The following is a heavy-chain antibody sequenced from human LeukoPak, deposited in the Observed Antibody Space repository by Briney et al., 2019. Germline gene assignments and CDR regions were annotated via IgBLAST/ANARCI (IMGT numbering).Heavy chain of an antibody. Sequence: PGGSLRLSCAASGFTFSNYGMNWVRQAPGKGLEWVSGITGSGGSTFYADSVKGRFTISRDNSKNTLYLQMNSLRAEDTAVYYCAKDDRIQTRRYSYNYWGQGTLVTVSS. CDR3: AKDDRIQTRRYSYNY. CDR1: GFTFSNYG. D-gene: IGHD5-18*01. V-gene: IGHV3-23*01. CDR2: ITGSGGST. J-gene: IGHJ4*02.